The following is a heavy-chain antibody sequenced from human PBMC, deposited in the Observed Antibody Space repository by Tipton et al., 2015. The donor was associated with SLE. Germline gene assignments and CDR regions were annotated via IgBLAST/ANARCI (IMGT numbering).Heavy chain of an antibody. D-gene: IGHD2-2*02. CDR3: ARGRRVVVLAAIPGNWGGAFDI. CDR2: IYYSGST. V-gene: IGHV4-31*03. Sequence: TLSLTCTVSGGSISSGGYYWSWIRQHPGKGLEWIGYIYYSGSTYYNPSLKSRVTISVDTSKNQLSLKLSSVTAADTAVYYCARGRRVVVLAAIPGNWGGAFDIWGQGTMVTVSS. J-gene: IGHJ3*02. CDR1: GGSISSGGYY.